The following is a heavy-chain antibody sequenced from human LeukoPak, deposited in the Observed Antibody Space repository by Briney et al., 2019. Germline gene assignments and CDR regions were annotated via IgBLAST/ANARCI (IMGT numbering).Heavy chain of an antibody. CDR1: RFTFSSYA. V-gene: IGHV3-23*01. CDR3: AELGITMIGGV. Sequence: GGSLRLSCAASRFTFSSYAMSWVHQAPGKGLEWVSAISGSVGSTYYADSVKGRFTISRDNSKNTLYLQMNSLRVEDTAVYYCAELGITMIGGVWGKGTTVTISS. J-gene: IGHJ6*04. D-gene: IGHD3-10*02. CDR2: ISGSVGST.